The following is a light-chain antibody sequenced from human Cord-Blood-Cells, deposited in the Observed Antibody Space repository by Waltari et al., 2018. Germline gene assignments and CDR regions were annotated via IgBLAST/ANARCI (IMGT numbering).Light chain of an antibody. CDR3: QQYNSYSPLT. CDR2: DAS. V-gene: IGKV1-5*01. J-gene: IGKJ4*01. CDR1: QSISSW. Sequence: DIQMTQSPSTLSASVGDRVTITCRASQSISSWLAWYQQKPGKAPKLLIYDASSLEIGVPSRFSGSGSWTEFTLTISSLQPDDFATYHCQQYNSYSPLTFGGGTKVEIK.